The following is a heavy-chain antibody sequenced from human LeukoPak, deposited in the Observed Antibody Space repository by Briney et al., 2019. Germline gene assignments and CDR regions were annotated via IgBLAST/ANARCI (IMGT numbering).Heavy chain of an antibody. J-gene: IGHJ4*02. V-gene: IGHV3-53*01. D-gene: IGHD4-17*01. CDR3: AREMDYAFDY. CDR1: GFTVSSNY. CDR2: IYSGGST. Sequence: GGSLGLSCAASGFTVSSNYMSWVRQAPGKGLEWVSVIYSGGSTYYADSVKGRFTISRDNSKNTLYLQMNSLRAEDTAVYYCAREMDYAFDYWGQGTLVTVSS.